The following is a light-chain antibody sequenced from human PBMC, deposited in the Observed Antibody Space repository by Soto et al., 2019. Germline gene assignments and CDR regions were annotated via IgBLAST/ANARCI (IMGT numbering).Light chain of an antibody. CDR3: QSADSSGTYVV. CDR2: KDS. J-gene: IGLJ2*01. CDR1: ALPKQY. Sequence: SYELTQPPSVSVSPGQTARITCSGDALPKQYAYWYQQKAGQAPVLVIYKDSERPSGIPERFSGSSSGTTVTLTISGVQAEDEADYYCQSADSSGTYVVFGGGTKFTGL. V-gene: IGLV3-25*03.